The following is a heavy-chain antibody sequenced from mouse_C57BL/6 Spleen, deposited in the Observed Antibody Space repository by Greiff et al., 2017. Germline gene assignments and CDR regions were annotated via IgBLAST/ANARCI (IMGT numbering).Heavy chain of an antibody. CDR3: ARGGTGTRGYYFDY. CDR2: IYPGSGST. V-gene: IGHV1-55*01. Sequence: VQLQQPGAELVKPGASVKMSCKASGYTFTSYWITWVKQRPGQGLEWIGDIYPGSGSTNYNEKFKSKATLTVDTSSSTAYMQLSSLTSEDSAVYYCARGGTGTRGYYFDYWGQGTTLTVSS. D-gene: IGHD4-1*01. CDR1: GYTFTSYW. J-gene: IGHJ2*01.